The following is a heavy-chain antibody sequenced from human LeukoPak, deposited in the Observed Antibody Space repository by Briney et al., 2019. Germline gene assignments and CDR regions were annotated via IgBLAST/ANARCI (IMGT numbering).Heavy chain of an antibody. D-gene: IGHD1-7*01. CDR1: GFTFSSYG. CDR2: IWYDGSNK. V-gene: IGHV3-33*01. CDR3: ARGLELRRYFDY. J-gene: IGHJ4*02. Sequence: GRSPRLSCAASGFTFSSYGMHWVRQAPGKGLEWVAVIWYDGSNKYYADSVKGRFTSSRDNSKNTLYLQMNSVRAEDTDVYYCARGLELRRYFDYWGQGTLVTVSS.